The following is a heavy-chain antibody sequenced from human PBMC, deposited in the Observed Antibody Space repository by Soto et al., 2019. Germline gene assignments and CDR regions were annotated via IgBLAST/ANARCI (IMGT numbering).Heavy chain of an antibody. V-gene: IGHV4-34*01. Sequence: SETLSLTCAVYGGSFSGYYGSWIRQPPGKGLEWIGEINHSGSTNYNPSLKSRVTISVDTSKNQFSLKLSSVTAADTAVYYCARGGSGTTFWWFDPWGQGTLVTVSS. CDR1: GGSFSGYY. D-gene: IGHD1-7*01. J-gene: IGHJ5*02. CDR3: ARGGSGTTFWWFDP. CDR2: INHSGST.